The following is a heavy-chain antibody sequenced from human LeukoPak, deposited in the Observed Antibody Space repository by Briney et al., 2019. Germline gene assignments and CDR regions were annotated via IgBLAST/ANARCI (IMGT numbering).Heavy chain of an antibody. CDR1: GGSISSNNW. CDR2: IYHSGST. CDR3: TREGRNSATTYQAFDI. V-gene: IGHV4-4*02. Sequence: KPSETLSLTCAVSGGSISSNNWWNWVRQPPGKGLEWIGEIYHSGSTNYNPSLKSRATISVDTSKNQLSLKVNSVTAADTAVYYCTREGRNSATTYQAFDIWGQGRMVTVSS. D-gene: IGHD1-26*01. J-gene: IGHJ3*02.